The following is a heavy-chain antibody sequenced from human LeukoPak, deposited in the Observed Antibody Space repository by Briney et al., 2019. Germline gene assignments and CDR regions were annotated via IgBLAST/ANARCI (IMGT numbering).Heavy chain of an antibody. CDR1: GFTFSSYE. V-gene: IGHV3-48*03. CDR2: ISSSGSTI. CDR3: AKGGPSYSSSWFDY. Sequence: PGGSLRLSCAASGFTFSSYEMNWVRQAPGKGLEWVSYISSSGSTIYYADSVKGRFTISRDNAKNSLYLQMNSLRAEDMALYYCAKGGPSYSSSWFDYWGQGTLVTVSS. J-gene: IGHJ4*02. D-gene: IGHD6-13*01.